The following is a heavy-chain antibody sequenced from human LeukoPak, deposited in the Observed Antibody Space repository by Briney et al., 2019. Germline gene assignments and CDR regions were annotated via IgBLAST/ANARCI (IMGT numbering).Heavy chain of an antibody. V-gene: IGHV3-7*01. Sequence: GGSLRLSCAASGFTFSSYGMSWVRQAPGKGLEWVANIKEDGSEKKYVDSVKDRFTISRDNTKNLVYLQMSGLRVDDTAIYYCARDEEGGSNDHWGQGTLVTVSS. D-gene: IGHD2-15*01. J-gene: IGHJ4*02. CDR1: GFTFSSYG. CDR2: IKEDGSEK. CDR3: ARDEEGGSNDH.